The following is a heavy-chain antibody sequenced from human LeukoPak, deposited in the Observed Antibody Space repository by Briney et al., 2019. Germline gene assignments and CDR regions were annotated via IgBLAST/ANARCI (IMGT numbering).Heavy chain of an antibody. J-gene: IGHJ4*02. CDR2: IDNVRNT. Sequence: GGSLRLSCAASGFTFSTYAMTWVRQPPGKGLEWVSTIDNVRNTHYADSVKGRFTISRENSKNTVHLQMNSLRAEDTAVYYCAKRLSASDWFEVDYWGQGTLVTVSS. V-gene: IGHV3-23*01. CDR3: AKRLSASDWFEVDY. CDR1: GFTFSTYA. D-gene: IGHD3-9*01.